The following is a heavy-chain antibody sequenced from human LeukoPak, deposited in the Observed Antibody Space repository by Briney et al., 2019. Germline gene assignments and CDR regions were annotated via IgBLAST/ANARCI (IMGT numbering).Heavy chain of an antibody. D-gene: IGHD3-10*01. V-gene: IGHV3-15*01. Sequence: PGGSLTLSCEASGFSFTNTWMSWVRQAPGKGLEWVGRVKSKADDGTTDYAAPVQGRFTISRDDSKNTLSLQMNSLKTEDTAVYYCATEGGSGSYYGDDAFDMWGQGTMVTVSS. CDR1: GFSFTNTW. J-gene: IGHJ3*02. CDR3: ATEGGSGSYYGDDAFDM. CDR2: VKSKADDGTT.